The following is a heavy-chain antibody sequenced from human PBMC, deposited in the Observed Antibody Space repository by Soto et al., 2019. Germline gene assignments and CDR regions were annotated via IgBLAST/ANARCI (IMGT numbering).Heavy chain of an antibody. CDR1: GYTFSNYG. J-gene: IGHJ4*02. CDR3: ARDEGIRGFDS. D-gene: IGHD3-10*01. Sequence: QVQLVQSGDEVKKSGASVKVSCKASGYTFSNYGISWVRQAPGQGLEWMGWISGYNGLTAYAQNVQGRVTMTIDTPTRTVFMELTSLRSNDTAVYYCARDEGIRGFDSWGQGTLGNVSS. CDR2: ISGYNGLT. V-gene: IGHV1-18*04.